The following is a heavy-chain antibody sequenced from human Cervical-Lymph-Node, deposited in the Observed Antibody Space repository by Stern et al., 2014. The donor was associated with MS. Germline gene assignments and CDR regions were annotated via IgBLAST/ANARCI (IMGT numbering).Heavy chain of an antibody. Sequence: QMQLVQSGAEVKKPGASVTVSCRTSGYTFIDYYIHWVRQAPGQGLAWMGIINLSDGATTYAQKFQGRVTMTRDTSTNTAYMQLGSLTSEDTAVFVCAREGADNDAFDVWGQGTMVTVSS. D-gene: IGHD1-26*01. CDR3: AREGADNDAFDV. J-gene: IGHJ3*01. V-gene: IGHV1-46*03. CDR2: INLSDGAT. CDR1: GYTFIDYY.